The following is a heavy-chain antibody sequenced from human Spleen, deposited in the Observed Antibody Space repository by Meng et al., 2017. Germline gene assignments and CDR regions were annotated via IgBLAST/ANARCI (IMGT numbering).Heavy chain of an antibody. J-gene: IGHJ6*02. V-gene: IGHV3-7*01. CDR3: ARDIGGSVIPRMYYDFWSGYPEGGMDV. CDR2: IKQDGSEK. CDR1: GFIFSNYW. Sequence: GESLKISCAASGFIFSNYWMGWVRQAPGKGLEWVANIKQDGSEKYYVDSVKGRFIISRDNAKNSLYLQMNSLRAEDTAVYYCARDIGGSVIPRMYYDFWSGYPEGGMDVWGQGTTVTVSS. D-gene: IGHD3-3*01.